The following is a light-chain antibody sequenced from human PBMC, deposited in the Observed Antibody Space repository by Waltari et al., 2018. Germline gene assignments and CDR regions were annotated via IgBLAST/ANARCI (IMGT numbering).Light chain of an antibody. CDR3: ASGDDSHYV. V-gene: IGLV1-47*01. J-gene: IGLJ1*01. CDR1: RSNLGSNY. Sequence: QSVLTQPPSSSATPGQRVTISCSGSRSNLGSNYLYWYQQLPGTTPKHPIYRNNERPSGVPDSFSASKYGTSASLVISGLRSEDEAVYYCASGDDSHYVFGPGTTVTVL. CDR2: RNN.